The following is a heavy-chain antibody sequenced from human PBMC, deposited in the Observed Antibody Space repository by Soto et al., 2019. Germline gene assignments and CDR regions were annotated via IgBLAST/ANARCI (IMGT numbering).Heavy chain of an antibody. CDR3: ARGVPAARSAYYYYYMDV. Sequence: VASVKVSCKASGYTFTSYDINWVRQATGQGLEWIGWMNPNSGNTGYAQKFQGRVTMTRNTSISTAYMELSSLRSEDTAVYYCARGVPAARSAYYYYYMDVWGKGTTVTVSS. D-gene: IGHD2-2*01. CDR1: GYTFTSYD. J-gene: IGHJ6*03. V-gene: IGHV1-8*01. CDR2: MNPNSGNT.